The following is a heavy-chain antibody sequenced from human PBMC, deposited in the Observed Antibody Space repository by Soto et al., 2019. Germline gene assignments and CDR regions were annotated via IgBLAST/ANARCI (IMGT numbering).Heavy chain of an antibody. CDR1: GYTLTSYD. V-gene: IGHV1-18*01. CDR3: ARRLVKQLAALGYYYGMDV. D-gene: IGHD6-6*01. CDR2: ISAYNGNT. J-gene: IGHJ6*02. Sequence: ASVKVSCTASGYTLTSYDISWVRQAPGQGLEWMGWISAYNGNTNYAQKLQGRVTMTTDTSTSTAYMELRSLRSDDTAVYYYARRLVKQLAALGYYYGMDVWGQGTTVTVSS.